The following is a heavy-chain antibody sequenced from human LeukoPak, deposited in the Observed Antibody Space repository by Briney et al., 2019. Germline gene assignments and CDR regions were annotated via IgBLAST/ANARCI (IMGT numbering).Heavy chain of an antibody. CDR2: ISSSSSTI. CDR1: GFTFSSYS. D-gene: IGHD6-19*01. J-gene: IGHJ4*02. CDR3: ARAQVYSSGWYGGDY. Sequence: GGSLRLSCAASGFTFSSYSMNWVRQAPGKGLEWVSYISSSSSTIYYADSVEGRFTISRDNAKNSLYLQMNSLRAEDTAVYYCARAQVYSSGWYGGDYWGQGTLVTVSS. V-gene: IGHV3-48*04.